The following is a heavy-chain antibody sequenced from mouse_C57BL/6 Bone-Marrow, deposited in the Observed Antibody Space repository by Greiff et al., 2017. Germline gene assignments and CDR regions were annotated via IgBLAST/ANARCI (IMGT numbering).Heavy chain of an antibody. CDR2: ISPGSSTT. V-gene: IGHV5-17*01. Sequence: EVQLVESGGGLVKPGGSLKLSCTASGYTFTDYGMHWVRQAPEKGLEWVAYISPGSSTTYYADTVKGRFTISGANAKNTLFLQMTSLRSEDTAMYYWARWYYGLDYWGQGTSVTVSS. CDR3: ARWYYGLDY. J-gene: IGHJ4*01. CDR1: GYTFTDYG.